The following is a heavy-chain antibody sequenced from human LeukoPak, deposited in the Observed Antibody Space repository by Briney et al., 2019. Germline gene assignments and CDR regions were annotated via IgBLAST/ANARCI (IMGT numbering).Heavy chain of an antibody. CDR3: ARDGVPGGRDV. V-gene: IGHV3-7*01. CDR1: GFAFSSHW. D-gene: IGHD3-16*01. CDR2: INREGSDK. Sequence: GGSLRLSCAASGFAFSSHWMNWVRQAPGKGLEWAANINREGSDKNYVDSVKGRFTISRDNAKNSLYLQVNSLRVEDTAVYYCARDGVPGGRDVWGQGTTVTVS. J-gene: IGHJ6*02.